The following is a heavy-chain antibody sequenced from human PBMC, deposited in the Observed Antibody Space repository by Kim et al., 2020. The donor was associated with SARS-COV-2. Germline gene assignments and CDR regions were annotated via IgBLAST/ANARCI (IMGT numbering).Heavy chain of an antibody. J-gene: IGHJ6*02. CDR3: AREGVAPRWGGYYYGMDV. V-gene: IGHV1-3*01. CDR1: GYTFTSYA. Sequence: ASVKVSCKASGYTFTSYAMHWVRQAPGQRLEWMGWINAGNGNTKYSQKFQGRVTITRDTSASTAYMELSSLRSEDTAVYYCAREGVAPRWGGYYYGMDVWGQGTTVTVSS. CDR2: INAGNGNT. D-gene: IGHD3-3*01.